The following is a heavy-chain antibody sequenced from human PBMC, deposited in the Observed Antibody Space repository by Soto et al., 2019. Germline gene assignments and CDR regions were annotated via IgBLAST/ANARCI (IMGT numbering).Heavy chain of an antibody. CDR1: GGTFSSYT. Sequence: QVQLVQSGAEVKKPGSSVKVSCKASGGTFSSYTISWVRQAPGQGLEWMGGIIPLFGTANDAQKFQGRVTITADESTSTVYMEVSSLISEDTAVYYCAKAGRTGYSYGYGYFDYWGQGTLVTVSS. CDR3: AKAGRTGYSYGYGYFDY. J-gene: IGHJ4*02. V-gene: IGHV1-69*12. CDR2: IIPLFGTA. D-gene: IGHD5-18*01.